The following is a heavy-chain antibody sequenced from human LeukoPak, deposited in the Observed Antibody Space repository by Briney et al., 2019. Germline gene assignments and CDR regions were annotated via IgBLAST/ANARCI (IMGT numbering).Heavy chain of an antibody. Sequence: PGGSLRLSCAASGFTFSSYAMHWVRQAPGKGLEWVAFIRYDGSNKYYADSVKDRFTISRDNSKNTLYLQMNSLRAEDTAVYYCAKDIRGVDSSGYQPGGRGTLVTVSS. J-gene: IGHJ5*02. CDR2: IRYDGSNK. CDR1: GFTFSSYA. V-gene: IGHV3-30*02. D-gene: IGHD3-22*01. CDR3: AKDIRGVDSSGYQP.